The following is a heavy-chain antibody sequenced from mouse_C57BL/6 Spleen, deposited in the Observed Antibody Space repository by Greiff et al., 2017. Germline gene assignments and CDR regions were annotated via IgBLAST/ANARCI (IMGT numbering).Heavy chain of an antibody. CDR3: TRSWDPWYFDV. D-gene: IGHD4-1*01. CDR2: IDPETGGT. CDR1: GYTFTDYE. J-gene: IGHJ1*03. V-gene: IGHV1-15*01. Sequence: VQLQQSGAELVRPGASVTLSCKASGYTFTDYEMHWVKQTPVHGLEWIGAIDPETGGTAYNQKFKGKAILTADKSSSTAYMELRSLTSEDSAVYYCTRSWDPWYFDVWGTGTTVTVSS.